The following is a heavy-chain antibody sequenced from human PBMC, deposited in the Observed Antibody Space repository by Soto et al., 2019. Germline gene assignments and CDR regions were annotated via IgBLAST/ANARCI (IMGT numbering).Heavy chain of an antibody. CDR2: INSDGSST. D-gene: IGHD2-15*01. Sequence: EVQLVESGGGLVQPGGSLRLSCAASGFTSSSYWMHWVRQAPGKGLVWVSRINSDGSSTSYADSVKGRVTISRDNAKNTLYLQMNSLRAEDTAVYYCVRTSLVVAAATREDYWGQGTLVTVSS. CDR3: VRTSLVVAAATREDY. J-gene: IGHJ4*02. V-gene: IGHV3-74*01. CDR1: GFTSSSYW.